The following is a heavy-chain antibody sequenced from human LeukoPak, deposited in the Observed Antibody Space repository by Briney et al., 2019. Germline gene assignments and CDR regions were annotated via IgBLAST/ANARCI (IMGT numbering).Heavy chain of an antibody. CDR1: GGTFSSYA. V-gene: IGHV1-69*06. CDR2: IIPVFGTA. Sequence: SVKVSCKASGGTFSSYAISWVRQAPGQGLEWMGGIIPVFGTANYAQKFQGRVTITADKSTSTAYMELSGLRSEDTAVYYCARDRPYYDSSGYPLGAFDIWGQGTMVTVSS. J-gene: IGHJ3*02. CDR3: ARDRPYYDSSGYPLGAFDI. D-gene: IGHD3-22*01.